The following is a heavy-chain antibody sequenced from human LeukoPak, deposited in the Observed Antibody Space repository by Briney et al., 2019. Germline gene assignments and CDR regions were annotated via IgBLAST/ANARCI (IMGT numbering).Heavy chain of an antibody. Sequence: ASVKVSCKASGYTFTGYYMHWVRQAPGQGLEWMGWINPKSGDTNYAQKFQGRVTMTRDTSISTAYMELSRLRSDDTAVYYCARGRYCSSTSCYPDYWGQGTLVTVSS. D-gene: IGHD2-2*01. V-gene: IGHV1-2*02. J-gene: IGHJ4*02. CDR1: GYTFTGYY. CDR2: INPKSGDT. CDR3: ARGRYCSSTSCYPDY.